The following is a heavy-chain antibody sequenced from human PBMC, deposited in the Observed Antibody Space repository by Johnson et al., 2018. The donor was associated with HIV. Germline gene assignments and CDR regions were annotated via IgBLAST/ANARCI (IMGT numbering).Heavy chain of an antibody. J-gene: IGHJ3*02. CDR1: GFTVSTNS. CDR2: ISGSGGST. D-gene: IGHD2-21*01. V-gene: IGHV3-23*04. Sequence: VQLVESGGGVVQPGGSLRLSCAASGFTVSTNSMSWVRQAPGKGLEWVSAISGSGGSTYYVVSVKGRFTISRDNSKNTLHLQMNSLRADDTAGYYCAKDRYSLTRDTFDIWGQGTMVTVSS. CDR3: AKDRYSLTRDTFDI.